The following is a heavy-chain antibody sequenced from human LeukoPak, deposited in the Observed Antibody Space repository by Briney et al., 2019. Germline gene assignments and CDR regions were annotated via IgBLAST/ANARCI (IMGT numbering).Heavy chain of an antibody. D-gene: IGHD4-17*01. CDR3: ASIMTTVTQEGFRH. Sequence: GASVKVSCKASGYTFTSYDINWVRQATGQGLEWMGWMNPNSGNTGYAQKFQGRVTMTRNTSISTAYMELSSLRSEDTAVYYCASIMTTVTQEGFRHWGQGTLVTVSS. CDR2: MNPNSGNT. J-gene: IGHJ1*01. V-gene: IGHV1-8*01. CDR1: GYTFTSYD.